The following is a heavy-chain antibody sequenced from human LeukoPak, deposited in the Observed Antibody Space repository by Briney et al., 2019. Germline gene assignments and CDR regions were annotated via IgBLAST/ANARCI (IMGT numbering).Heavy chain of an antibody. CDR2: IYPADSET. D-gene: IGHD1-14*01. J-gene: IGHJ2*01. Sequence: GESLKISCQASGYSFPSYWIGWVRQMPGKGLEWMGIIYPADSETRYSLSFQGQVIISADKSISTAYLQWTSLKASDTAMYYCSRGPEYWTFDLWGRGTLVTVSS. CDR3: SRGPEYWTFDL. V-gene: IGHV5-51*01. CDR1: GYSFPSYW.